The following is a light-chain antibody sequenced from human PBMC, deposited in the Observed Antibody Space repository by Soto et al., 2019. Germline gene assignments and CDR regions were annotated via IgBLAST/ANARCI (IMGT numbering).Light chain of an antibody. CDR1: QSISSW. J-gene: IGKJ4*01. V-gene: IGKV1-5*01. CDR2: DAS. CDR3: QQYYSYST. Sequence: ATVSAYEGDRVTITCRASQSISSWLAWYQQPPGKAPKLLIYDASSLESGVPSRFSGSGSGTEYTLTISSLQPDDFTTYYCQQYYSYSTFGGGTKVDIK.